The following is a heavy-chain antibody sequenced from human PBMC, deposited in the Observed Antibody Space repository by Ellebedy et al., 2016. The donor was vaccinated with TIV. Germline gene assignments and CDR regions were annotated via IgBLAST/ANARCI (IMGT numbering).Heavy chain of an antibody. Sequence: ASVKVSCKASGYTFTGYYMQWVRQAPGQGLEWMGIINPSVGTTTYAQKFQERVAMTRDMSTSTVHLELSSLRFEDTAFYYCAGHSGYTYKKNPIDSWGQGTLVTVSS. J-gene: IGHJ4*02. CDR1: GYTFTGYY. D-gene: IGHD5-18*01. CDR3: AGHSGYTYKKNPIDS. CDR2: INPSVGTT. V-gene: IGHV1-46*01.